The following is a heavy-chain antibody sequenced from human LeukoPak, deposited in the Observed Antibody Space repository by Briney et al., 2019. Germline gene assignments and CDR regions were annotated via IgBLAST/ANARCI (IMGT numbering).Heavy chain of an antibody. Sequence: SVNVSCKASGYTFTSYGISWVRQAPGQGREWMGWISAYNGNTNYAQKLQGRVTMTTEKSTSTAYVELRSLRSDDTAVYYCARDSPVGATRECDYWGQGTLVTVSS. V-gene: IGHV1-18*01. CDR3: ARDSPVGATRECDY. J-gene: IGHJ4*02. D-gene: IGHD1-26*01. CDR2: ISAYNGNT. CDR1: GYTFTSYG.